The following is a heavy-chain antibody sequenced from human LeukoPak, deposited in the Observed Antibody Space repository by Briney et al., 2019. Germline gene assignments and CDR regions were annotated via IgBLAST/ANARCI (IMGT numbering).Heavy chain of an antibody. Sequence: SETLSLTCTVSGGSISSSSYYWGWIRQPPGKGLEWIGSIYYSGSTYYNPSLKSRVTISVDTSKNQFSLKLSSVTAADTAVYYCASRYDFWSGCPLSGAFDIWGQGTMVTVSS. D-gene: IGHD3-3*01. J-gene: IGHJ3*02. CDR1: GGSISSSSYY. V-gene: IGHV4-39*01. CDR3: ASRYDFWSGCPLSGAFDI. CDR2: IYYSGST.